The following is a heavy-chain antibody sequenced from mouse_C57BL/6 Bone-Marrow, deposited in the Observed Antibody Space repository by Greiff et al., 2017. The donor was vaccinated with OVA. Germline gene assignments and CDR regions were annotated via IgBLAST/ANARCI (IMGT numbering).Heavy chain of an antibody. D-gene: IGHD1-1*01. Sequence: QVQLQQSGAELVKPGASVKLSCKASGYTFTSYWMHWVKQRPGQGLEWIGMIHPNSGSTNYNEKFKSKATLTVDKSSSTAYMQLSSLTSEDSAVYYCAREGDYYGSSYDYFDYWGQGTTLTVSS. V-gene: IGHV1-64*01. CDR1: GYTFTSYW. CDR3: AREGDYYGSSYDYFDY. J-gene: IGHJ2*01. CDR2: IHPNSGST.